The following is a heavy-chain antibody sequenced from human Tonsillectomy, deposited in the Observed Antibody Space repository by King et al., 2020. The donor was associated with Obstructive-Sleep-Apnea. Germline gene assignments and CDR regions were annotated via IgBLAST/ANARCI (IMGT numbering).Heavy chain of an antibody. J-gene: IGHJ6*02. CDR1: GGTFSNYP. D-gene: IGHD3-16*01. CDR2: IMPIANVV. CDR3: AGPPPPVPLPDSSLWDHVFCYALDV. V-gene: IGHV1-69*17. Sequence: QLVQSGAEVRKPGSSVTVSCKASGGTFSNYPIIWVRQAPGQGLEWMGGIMPIANVVRLAPNFQDRVTITADRSTNTAYMELGSLTREDTAVYYCAGPPPPVPLPDSSLWDHVFCYALDVWGQGTTVTVSS.